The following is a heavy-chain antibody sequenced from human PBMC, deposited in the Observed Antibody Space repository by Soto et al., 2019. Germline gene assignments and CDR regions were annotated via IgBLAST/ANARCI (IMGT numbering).Heavy chain of an antibody. Sequence: QVQLVESGGGVVQPGRSLRLSCAASGFTFSGYAMHWVRQAPGKGLEWVAVIWYDGTNTYYGDSVKGRFTVSRDNSKNTLWLQMSSLRVEDTAVYYCARAGGYGYGEQTFDYWGQGTLVTLSS. CDR1: GFTFSGYA. CDR2: IWYDGTNT. V-gene: IGHV3-33*01. D-gene: IGHD5-18*01. J-gene: IGHJ4*02. CDR3: ARAGGYGYGEQTFDY.